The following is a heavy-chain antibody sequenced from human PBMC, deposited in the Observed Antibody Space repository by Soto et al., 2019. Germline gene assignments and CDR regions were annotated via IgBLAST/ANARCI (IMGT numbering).Heavy chain of an antibody. V-gene: IGHV3-23*01. CDR2: ISYGGGTT. D-gene: IGHD3-22*01. J-gene: IGHJ4*02. CDR3: AKNPGYYYDSTGYHFDY. CDR1: EFTFSNYA. Sequence: GGSLSLSCAASEFTFSNYAMSWVRQAPGKGLEWVSAISYGGGTTYYADSVKGRFTISRDNSKNTLYLQMNSLRAEDTAVYYCAKNPGYYYDSTGYHFDYWGQGTLVTVSS.